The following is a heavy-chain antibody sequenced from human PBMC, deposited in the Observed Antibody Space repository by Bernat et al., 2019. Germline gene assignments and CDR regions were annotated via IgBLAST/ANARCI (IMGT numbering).Heavy chain of an antibody. CDR3: AKMAHYYYSSGYPRGDAFDI. Sequence: QVQLVESGGGVVQPGRSLRLSCAASGFTFSSYGMHWVRQAPGKGLEWVAVISYDGSNKYYADSVKGRFTISRDNSKNTLYLQMNSLGAEDTAVYYCAKMAHYYYSSGYPRGDAFDIWGQGTMVTVSS. V-gene: IGHV3-30*18. CDR1: GFTFSSYG. CDR2: ISYDGSNK. D-gene: IGHD3-22*01. J-gene: IGHJ3*02.